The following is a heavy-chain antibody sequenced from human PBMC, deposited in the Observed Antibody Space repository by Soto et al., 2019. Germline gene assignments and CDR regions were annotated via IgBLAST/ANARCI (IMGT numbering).Heavy chain of an antibody. V-gene: IGHV3-72*01. J-gene: IGHJ4*02. CDR2: TRNKAKSFTT. CDR1: GFTFSDHY. Sequence: PGGSLRLSCAASGFTFSDHYMDWVRQDPGKGLEWVGRTRNKAKSFTTEYAASVKGRFTISRDDSKKSLYLQMNSLKTEDTAVYYCARVSGSTEGYTHGYWGQGTLVTVSS. CDR3: ARVSGSTEGYTHGY. D-gene: IGHD5-18*01.